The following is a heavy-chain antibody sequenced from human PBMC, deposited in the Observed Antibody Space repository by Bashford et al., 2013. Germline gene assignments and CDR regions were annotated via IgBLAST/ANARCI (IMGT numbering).Heavy chain of an antibody. J-gene: IGHJ4*02. D-gene: IGHD3-22*01. CDR3: AKDFGRYFYGSSGYYSADYFDY. V-gene: IGHV3-23*01. CDR1: GFTFGSCA. Sequence: GSLRLSCAASGFTFGSCAMNWVRQAPGKGLEWVSTISGGGGTTYYADSVKGRFAISRDNSKNTLYLQMNSLRAEDTAVYYCAKDFGRYFYGSSGYYSADYFDYWGQGTLVTVSS. CDR2: ISGGGGTT.